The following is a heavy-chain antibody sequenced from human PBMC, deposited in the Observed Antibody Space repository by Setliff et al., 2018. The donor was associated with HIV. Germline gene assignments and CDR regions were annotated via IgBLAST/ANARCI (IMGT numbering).Heavy chain of an antibody. CDR1: GYSISSGYY. Sequence: SETLSLTCAVSGYSISSGYYWGWIRQPPGKGLEWIGSIYHSGSTYYNPSLKSRFTIARDDTKNTVSLQMTNLEPGDTAMYYCAKGGYGGAYYAAGYWGQGTKVTVSS. J-gene: IGHJ4*02. D-gene: IGHD5-18*01. CDR3: AKGGYGGAYYAAGY. CDR2: IYHSGST. V-gene: IGHV4-38-2*01.